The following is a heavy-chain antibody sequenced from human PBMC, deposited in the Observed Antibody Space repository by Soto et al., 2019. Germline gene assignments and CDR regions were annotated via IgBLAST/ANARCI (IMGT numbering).Heavy chain of an antibody. CDR1: GGSFSGYY. CDR3: ARESGDYSFDD. J-gene: IGHJ4*02. D-gene: IGHD4-17*01. Sequence: SETLSLTCAVYGGSFSGYYWSWICQPPGKGLEWIGEINHSGSTNYNPSLKSRVTISVDTSKNQFSLKLSSVTAADTAVYYCARESGDYSFDDWGPGLRVNVAS. CDR2: INHSGST. V-gene: IGHV4-34*01.